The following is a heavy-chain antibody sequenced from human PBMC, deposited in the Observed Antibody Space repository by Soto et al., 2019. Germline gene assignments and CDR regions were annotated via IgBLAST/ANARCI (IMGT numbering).Heavy chain of an antibody. Sequence: QVQLQESGPGLVKPSETLSLTCSVSGGSVSSGGYYWSWIRQPPGKGLEWIGCIYYSGSTDYNPSLKRRLTMSLDKSNNQFSLKLNSVTAADTAVYFCARAGSYRYFDYWGQGTLVTVSS. J-gene: IGHJ4*02. V-gene: IGHV4-61*08. CDR3: ARAGSYRYFDY. CDR2: IYYSGST. D-gene: IGHD3-10*01. CDR1: GGSVSSGGYY.